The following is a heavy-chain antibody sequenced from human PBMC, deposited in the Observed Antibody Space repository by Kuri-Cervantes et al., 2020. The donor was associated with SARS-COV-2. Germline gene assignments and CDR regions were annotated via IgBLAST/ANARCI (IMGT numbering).Heavy chain of an antibody. J-gene: IGHJ4*02. Sequence: GGSLRLSCAASGFTFISYAMHWVRQAPGKGLEWVAVISYDGSNKYFAESVKGRFTISRDNSKNTLYLQMNSLRAEDTAVYFCAKTDVGWGANFDYWGQGTLVTVSS. V-gene: IGHV3-30-3*02. CDR1: GFTFISYA. D-gene: IGHD1-26*01. CDR2: ISYDGSNK. CDR3: AKTDVGWGANFDY.